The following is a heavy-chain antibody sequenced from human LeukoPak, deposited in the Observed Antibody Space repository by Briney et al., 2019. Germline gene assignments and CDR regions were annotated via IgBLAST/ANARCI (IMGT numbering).Heavy chain of an antibody. CDR2: INQDGSEK. J-gene: IGHJ4*02. CDR3: ARHAQWFGQFQYHFDY. D-gene: IGHD3-10*01. Sequence: GGSLRLSCAASGFTFSSYAMSWVRQAPGKGLEWVANINQDGSEKYYVDSVKGRFTVSGDNAKNSLYVQMNSLRAEDTAVYYCARHAQWFGQFQYHFDYWGQGTLVTVSS. V-gene: IGHV3-7*01. CDR1: GFTFSSYA.